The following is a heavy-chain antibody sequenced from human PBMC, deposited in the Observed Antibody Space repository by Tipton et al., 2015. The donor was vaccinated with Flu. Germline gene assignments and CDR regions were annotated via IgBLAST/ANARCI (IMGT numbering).Heavy chain of an antibody. CDR1: DSPLVKKA. Sequence: SLDSPVQPLDSPLVKKAMSWVRLAPGKGLEWVSGISGSGADTYHADSVKGRFTISRDNSKNTLYLQMNSLRAEDTAVYYCAKTDSVDYYAPLDYWGQGTLVTLSS. CDR2: ISGSGADT. CDR3: AKTDSVDYYAPLDY. D-gene: IGHD3-22*01. V-gene: IGHV3-23*01. J-gene: IGHJ4*02.